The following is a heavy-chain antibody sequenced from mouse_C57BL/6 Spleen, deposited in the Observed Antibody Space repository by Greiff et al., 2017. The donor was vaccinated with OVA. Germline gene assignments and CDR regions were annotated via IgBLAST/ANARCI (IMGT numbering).Heavy chain of an antibody. Sequence: QVQLKESGPGLVAPSQSLSITCTVSGFSLTSYGVHWVRQPPGKGLEWLVVIWSDGSPTSNSALKSRLSISTDNSKIQVFLKMNSLQTDDTAMYYCARHDGYYDAMDYWGQGTSVTVSS. CDR2: IWSDGSP. V-gene: IGHV2-6-1*01. CDR3: ARHDGYYDAMDY. J-gene: IGHJ4*01. CDR1: GFSLTSYG. D-gene: IGHD2-3*01.